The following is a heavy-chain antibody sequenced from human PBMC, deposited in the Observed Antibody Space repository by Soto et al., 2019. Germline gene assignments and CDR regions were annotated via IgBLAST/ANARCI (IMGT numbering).Heavy chain of an antibody. CDR1: GFTFSSYR. CDR3: AKDLLGPGRAYGMDV. V-gene: IGHV3-30*18. Sequence: QVQLVESGGGVVQPGRSLRLSCAASGFTFSSYRMHWVRQAPGKGLEWVAVISYDVSNKYYADSVKGRFTISRDNSKNTLYLQMNSLRAEDTAVYYCAKDLLGPGRAYGMDVWGQGTTVTVSS. J-gene: IGHJ6*02. D-gene: IGHD7-27*01. CDR2: ISYDVSNK.